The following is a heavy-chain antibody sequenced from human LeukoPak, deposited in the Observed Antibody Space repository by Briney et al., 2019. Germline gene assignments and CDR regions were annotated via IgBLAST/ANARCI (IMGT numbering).Heavy chain of an antibody. D-gene: IGHD3-3*01. J-gene: IGHJ5*02. CDR1: GGSISDAAYY. CDR2: IYYSGST. CDR3: ARHFTRHPWSGSSSSGFDP. Sequence: PSQTLSLTCTVSGGSISDAAYYWSWIRQHPGEGLKWIGYIYYSGSTSYNPSLKSRVTISVDTSKNQFSLKLTSVTAADTAVYYCARHFTRHPWSGSSSSGFDPWGQGTLVTVSS. V-gene: IGHV4-31*03.